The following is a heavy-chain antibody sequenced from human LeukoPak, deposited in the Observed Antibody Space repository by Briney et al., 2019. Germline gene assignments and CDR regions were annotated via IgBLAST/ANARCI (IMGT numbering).Heavy chain of an antibody. V-gene: IGHV4-39*07. Sequence: SETLSLTCTVSGDSFTSVTDYWAWIRQPPGKGLEWIASGDYSGGTYYNPSLESRVAISADMSKNQISLNLISVTAADTAVYYCARDDGRGVVTPYWGQGTLVTGSS. CDR3: ARDDGRGVVTPY. J-gene: IGHJ4*02. CDR2: GDYSGGT. CDR1: GDSFTSVTDY. D-gene: IGHD2-21*02.